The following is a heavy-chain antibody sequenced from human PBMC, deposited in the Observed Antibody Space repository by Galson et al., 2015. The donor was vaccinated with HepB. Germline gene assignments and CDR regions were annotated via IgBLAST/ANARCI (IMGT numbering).Heavy chain of an antibody. D-gene: IGHD3-22*01. V-gene: IGHV3-9*01. J-gene: IGHJ4*02. Sequence: SLRLSCAASGFNFDDYAMHCVRQAPGKGLEWVSGISWNSGSIDYADSVKGRFTISRDNAKDSLYLQMNSLRAEDTALYYCAKGRNYYDKEFDYWGQGTLVTVSS. CDR1: GFNFDDYA. CDR2: ISWNSGSI. CDR3: AKGRNYYDKEFDY.